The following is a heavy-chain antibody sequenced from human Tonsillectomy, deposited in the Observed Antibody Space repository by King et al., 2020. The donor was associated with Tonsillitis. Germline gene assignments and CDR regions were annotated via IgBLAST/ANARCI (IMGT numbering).Heavy chain of an antibody. Sequence: VQLVESGGGLVQPGGSLRLSCAASGFTFSSYAMNWVRQAPGKGLEWVSTISGSGDITYYADSVKGRFTVSRDNSRSTLYLQINSLRVEDTAIYYCGKGGWGTVFDYWGQGTLVPVSS. CDR1: GFTFSSYA. J-gene: IGHJ4*02. D-gene: IGHD7-27*01. V-gene: IGHV3-23*04. CDR3: GKGGWGTVFDY. CDR2: ISGSGDIT.